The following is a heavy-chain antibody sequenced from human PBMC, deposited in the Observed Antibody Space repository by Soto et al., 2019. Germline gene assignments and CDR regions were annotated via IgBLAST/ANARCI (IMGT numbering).Heavy chain of an antibody. J-gene: IGHJ6*03. CDR2: IYHSGST. CDR3: ARGQREGSYYYYYMDV. CDR1: SGSISSSNW. D-gene: IGHD1-26*01. Sequence: QVQLQESGPGLVKPSGTLSLTCAVSSGSISSSNWWSWVRQPPGKGLEWIGEIYHSGSTNYNPSLKSRVTISVDKSKNQFSLKLSSVTAAGTAVYYCARGQREGSYYYYYMDVWGKGTTVTVSS. V-gene: IGHV4-4*02.